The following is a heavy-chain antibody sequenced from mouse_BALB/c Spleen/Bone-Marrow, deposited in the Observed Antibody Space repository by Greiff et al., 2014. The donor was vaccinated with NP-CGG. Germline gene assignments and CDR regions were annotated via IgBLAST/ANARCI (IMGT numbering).Heavy chain of an antibody. CDR1: GYSFTGYF. CDR2: INPYNGDT. Sequence: DVKLQESGPELVKPGASVKISCKASGYSFTGYFLNWVRQSHGKSLEWIGRINPYNGDTFDNQRFKGKATLTVDKSSATAHMELLSLTSEDSAVYYCGFYYGNYVGALDYWGQGTSVTVSS. CDR3: GFYYGNYVGALDY. J-gene: IGHJ4*01. V-gene: IGHV1-37*01. D-gene: IGHD2-1*01.